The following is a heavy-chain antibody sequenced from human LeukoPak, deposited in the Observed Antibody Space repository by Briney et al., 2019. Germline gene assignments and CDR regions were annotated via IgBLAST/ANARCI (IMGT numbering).Heavy chain of an antibody. CDR3: AKEYRGGWPIDC. CDR1: GFTFSTYG. V-gene: IGHV3-23*01. J-gene: IGHJ4*02. D-gene: IGHD6-19*01. Sequence: PGGSLRLSCAASGFTFSTYGMSWVRQAPGKGLEWVSGISGSGGTTYYADSVKGRFTIFRDNSNNMLYLQMNSLRAEDTAVYYCAKEYRGGWPIDCWGQGTLVTVSS. CDR2: ISGSGGTT.